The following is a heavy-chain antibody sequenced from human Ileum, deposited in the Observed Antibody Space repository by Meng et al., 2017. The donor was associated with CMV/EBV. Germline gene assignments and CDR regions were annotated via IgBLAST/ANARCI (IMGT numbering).Heavy chain of an antibody. J-gene: IGHJ4*02. D-gene: IGHD3-10*01. Sequence: SITSGSYYWTWIRQLPGKGLEWIGYMYYSGYTYYNPSLKSRPAISRDTSKNQFSLDLTSVTAADTAVYYCARVNNYYGSGSYADYWGQGTLVTVSS. V-gene: IGHV4-31*02. CDR1: SITSGSYY. CDR2: MYYSGYT. CDR3: ARVNNYYGSGSYADY.